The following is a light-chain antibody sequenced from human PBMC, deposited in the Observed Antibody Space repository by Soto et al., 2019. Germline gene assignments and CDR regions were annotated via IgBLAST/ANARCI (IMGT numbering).Light chain of an antibody. J-gene: IGKJ4*01. Sequence: EIVLTQSPATLSLSPGERATLSCRASQTVDTYLAWYQQKPGQSPILLIYDVSDRATGIPARFSGSGSWTDFTLTISSLEPEDVAVYYCQHRRAWPVTFGGGTRVEIK. CDR3: QHRRAWPVT. V-gene: IGKV3-11*01. CDR2: DVS. CDR1: QTVDTY.